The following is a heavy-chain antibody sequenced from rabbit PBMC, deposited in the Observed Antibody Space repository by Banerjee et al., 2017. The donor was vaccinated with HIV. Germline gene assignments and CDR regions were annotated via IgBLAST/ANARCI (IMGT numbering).Heavy chain of an antibody. CDR2: IVTSSGST. J-gene: IGHJ4*01. D-gene: IGHD2-1*01. Sequence: QEQLEESGGDLVKPEGSLTLTCTASGFSFSNRYVMCWVRQAPGKGLEWIACIVTSSGSTYYASWAKGRFTISKTSSTTVTLQGASLTAADTATYFCARSSGDVSLNLWGQGTLVTVS. CDR1: GFSFSNRYV. CDR3: ARSSGDVSLNL. V-gene: IGHV1S45*01.